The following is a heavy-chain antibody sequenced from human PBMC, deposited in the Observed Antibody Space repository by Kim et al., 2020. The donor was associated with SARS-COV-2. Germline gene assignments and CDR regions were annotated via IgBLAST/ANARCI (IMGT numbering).Heavy chain of an antibody. CDR3: ARWNEGMDV. CDR2: IHYSGIT. Sequence: SETLSLTCTVSDDSISSYYWSWMRQPPGKPLEWIAYIHYSGITDYNPSLERRVTVSLDTSKKLLSLRVSSVTAADTAVYYCARWNEGMDVWGQGTTVIVS. D-gene: IGHD1-1*01. CDR1: DDSISSYY. J-gene: IGHJ6*02. V-gene: IGHV4-59*13.